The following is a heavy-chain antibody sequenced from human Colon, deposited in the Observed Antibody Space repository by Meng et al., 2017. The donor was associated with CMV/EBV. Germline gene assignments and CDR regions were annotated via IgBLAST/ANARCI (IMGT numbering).Heavy chain of an antibody. CDR3: ARDRRPFGDYRFDH. D-gene: IGHD4-17*01. J-gene: IGHJ5*02. CDR2: IYNSGNT. V-gene: IGHV4-39*07. Sequence: GGTIISRGYYWGLDRQAQGKGREWIGNIYNSGNTYYNESLKSRVTMSLDTTTNQVSLKLNYVTAADTAVYYCARDRRPFGDYRFDHWGQGTLVTVSS. CDR1: GGTIISRGYY.